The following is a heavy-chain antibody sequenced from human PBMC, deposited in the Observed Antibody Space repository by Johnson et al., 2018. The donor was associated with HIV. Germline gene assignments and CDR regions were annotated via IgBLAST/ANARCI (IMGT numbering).Heavy chain of an antibody. V-gene: IGHV3-30*04. J-gene: IGHJ3*02. Sequence: KGLEWVAVISYDGSTTSYADSVKGRFTISRDNAKNTLYLQMNRLRAEDTAVYYCATESAFDIWGQGTMVTVSS. CDR2: ISYDGSTT. CDR3: ATESAFDI.